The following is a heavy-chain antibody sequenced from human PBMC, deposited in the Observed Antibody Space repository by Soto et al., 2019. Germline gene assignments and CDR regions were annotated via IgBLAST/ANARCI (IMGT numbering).Heavy chain of an antibody. Sequence: PGGSLRLSCATSGFTFSNYAISWVRQAPGKGLEWFSGISSSGVSTYYADSVKGRFTISRDNSKNTLYLQMNNLRAEDTAVYYCAKERECSYTAFSEFDYWAQGTLVAVSS. CDR3: AKERECSYTAFSEFDY. J-gene: IGHJ4*02. D-gene: IGHD3-16*02. CDR1: GFTFSNYA. CDR2: ISSSGVST. V-gene: IGHV3-23*01.